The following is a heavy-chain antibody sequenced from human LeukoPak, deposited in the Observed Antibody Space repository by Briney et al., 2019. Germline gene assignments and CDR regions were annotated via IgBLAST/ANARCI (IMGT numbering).Heavy chain of an antibody. CDR2: ISYDGSNK. V-gene: IGHV3-30*18. CDR1: GFTFSSYG. CDR3: AKDRGAAEYIDY. J-gene: IGHJ4*02. Sequence: GGSLRLSCAASGFTFSSYGMHWVRQAPGKGLEWVAVISYDGSNKYYADSVKGRFTISRDNSKNTLYLQMNSLRAEDTAVYYCAKDRGAAEYIDYWGQGTLVTVSS. D-gene: IGHD3-10*01.